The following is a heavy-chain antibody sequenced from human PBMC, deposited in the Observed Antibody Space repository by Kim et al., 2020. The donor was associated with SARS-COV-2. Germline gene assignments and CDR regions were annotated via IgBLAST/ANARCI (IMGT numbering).Heavy chain of an antibody. CDR3: ARDGIAAAGSYDF. Sequence: YKPHLKRRVTISLATSKNQLSLKVSSVTAAATAVYYCARDGIAAAGSYDFWGQGTLVTVSS. V-gene: IGHV4-59*01. D-gene: IGHD6-13*01. J-gene: IGHJ4*02.